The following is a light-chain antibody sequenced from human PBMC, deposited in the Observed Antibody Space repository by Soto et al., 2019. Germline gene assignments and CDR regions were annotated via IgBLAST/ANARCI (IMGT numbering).Light chain of an antibody. CDR1: QSVSSY. CDR3: RQYGSSPPIP. CDR2: DAS. Sequence: EKVLKQSPATLSLSPGERATVPCRSSQSVSSYLAWYQQKPGQAPRLLIYDASNRATGIPARFSGSGSGTDFTLTISRLEPEDFGVYYCRQYGSSPPIPFGQGTKV. V-gene: IGKV3-20*01. J-gene: IGKJ1*01.